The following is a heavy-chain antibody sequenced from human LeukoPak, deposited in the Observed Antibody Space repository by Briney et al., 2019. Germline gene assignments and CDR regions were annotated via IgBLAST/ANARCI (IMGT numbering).Heavy chain of an antibody. CDR2: INPNSGGT. Sequence: GASVKVSCKASGYTFTGYYMHWVRQAPGQGLEWMGWINPNSGGTNYAQKFQGRVTMTRDTSISTAYMELSRLRSDDTAVYYCASRAAAGTLGAFDIWGQGTMVTVSS. J-gene: IGHJ3*02. CDR3: ASRAAAGTLGAFDI. V-gene: IGHV1-2*02. D-gene: IGHD6-13*01. CDR1: GYTFTGYY.